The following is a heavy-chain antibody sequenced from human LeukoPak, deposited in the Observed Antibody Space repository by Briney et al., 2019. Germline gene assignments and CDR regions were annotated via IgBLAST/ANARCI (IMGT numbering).Heavy chain of an antibody. V-gene: IGHV3-30*18. CDR3: AKGHPITMVRGVIGGFDY. CDR1: GFTFSSYG. CDR2: ISYDGSNK. Sequence: GGSLRLSCAASGFTFSSYGMHWVRQAPGKGLEWVAVISYDGSNKYYADSVKGRFTISRDNSKNTLYLQMNSLRAEDTAVYYCAKGHPITMVRGVIGGFDYWGQGTLVTVSS. D-gene: IGHD3-10*01. J-gene: IGHJ4*02.